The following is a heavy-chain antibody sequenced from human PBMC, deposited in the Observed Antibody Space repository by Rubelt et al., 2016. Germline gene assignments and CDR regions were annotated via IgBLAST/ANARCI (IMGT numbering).Heavy chain of an antibody. D-gene: IGHD1-20*01. CDR2: ISYDGSNK. J-gene: IGHJ6*02. Sequence: GKGLEWVTVISYDGSNKYYADSVKGRFAISRDNAKSSLDLQMNSLRAEDTAVYYCARGTNWNEWYYYGLDVWGQGTTVIVSS. CDR3: ARGTNWNEWYYYGLDV. V-gene: IGHV3-33*05.